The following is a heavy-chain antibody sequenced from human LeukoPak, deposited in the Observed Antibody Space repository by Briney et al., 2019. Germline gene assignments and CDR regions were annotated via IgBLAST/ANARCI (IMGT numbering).Heavy chain of an antibody. CDR1: GFTFSSYA. Sequence: GGSLRLSCAASGFTFSSYAMHWVRQAPGKGLEWVAVISYDGSNKYYADSVKGRFTISRDNSKNTLYLQMNSLRAEDTAVYYCAKEAMIVYNLYYFDYWGQGTLVTVSS. D-gene: IGHD3-22*01. CDR3: AKEAMIVYNLYYFDY. CDR2: ISYDGSNK. J-gene: IGHJ4*02. V-gene: IGHV3-30-3*01.